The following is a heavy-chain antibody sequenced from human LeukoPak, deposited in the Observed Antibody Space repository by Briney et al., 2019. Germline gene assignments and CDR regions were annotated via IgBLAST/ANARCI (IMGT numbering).Heavy chain of an antibody. Sequence: QPGGSLRLSCAASGFTFSSYSMNWVRQAPGKGLEWVSYISTGGSTIYYADSVKGRFTISRDNAKNSLYLQVNSLRAEDTAVYYCVRDRYYDSGSFDYWGQGTLVTVSS. V-gene: IGHV3-48*04. J-gene: IGHJ4*01. D-gene: IGHD3-10*01. CDR1: GFTFSSYS. CDR2: ISTGGSTI. CDR3: VRDRYYDSGSFDY.